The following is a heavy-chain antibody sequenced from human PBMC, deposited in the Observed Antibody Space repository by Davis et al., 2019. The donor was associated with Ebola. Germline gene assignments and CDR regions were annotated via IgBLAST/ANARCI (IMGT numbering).Heavy chain of an antibody. Sequence: SVKVSCKSSGYIFTEWFMHWVRQAPGQGLEWMGGIFPILGIANYAQKFQGRVTITADESTSTAYMELSSLRSEDTAVYYCARDRVYQLLLGPLYYYYMDVWGKGTTVTVSS. CDR3: ARDRVYQLLLGPLYYYYMDV. V-gene: IGHV1-69*10. CDR1: GYIFTEWF. D-gene: IGHD2-2*01. J-gene: IGHJ6*03. CDR2: IFPILGIA.